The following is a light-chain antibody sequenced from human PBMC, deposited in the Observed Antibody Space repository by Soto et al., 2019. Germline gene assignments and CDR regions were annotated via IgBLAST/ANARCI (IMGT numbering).Light chain of an antibody. Sequence: LAQSPRTLCLSPGARATRSCRVSHSVSSSYLAWYLQKPGQAPRLLIYGASSRATGIPDRFSGSGSGTDFTLTISRLETEDFAVFYCQQYGTSEIIFGQGTRLEIK. CDR2: GAS. CDR1: HSVSSSY. CDR3: QQYGTSEII. J-gene: IGKJ5*01. V-gene: IGKV3-20*01.